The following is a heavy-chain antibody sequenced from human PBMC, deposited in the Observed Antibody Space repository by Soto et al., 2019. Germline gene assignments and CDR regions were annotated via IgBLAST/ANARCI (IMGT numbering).Heavy chain of an antibody. CDR3: ARVAVEMATIHVFDY. J-gene: IGHJ4*02. V-gene: IGHV3-30-3*01. CDR2: ISYDGSNK. D-gene: IGHD5-12*01. CDR1: GFTFSSYA. Sequence: QVQLVESGGGVVQPGRSLRLSCAASGFTFSSYAMHWVRHAPGKGLEWVAVISYDGSNKYYADSVKGRFTISRDNSKTTLYLQMNSLRAEDTAVYYCARVAVEMATIHVFDYWGQGTLVTVSS.